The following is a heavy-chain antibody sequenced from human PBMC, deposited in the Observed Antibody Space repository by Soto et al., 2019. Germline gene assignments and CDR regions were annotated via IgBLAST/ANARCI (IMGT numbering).Heavy chain of an antibody. J-gene: IGHJ3*02. CDR2: IRSKADGYAT. D-gene: IGHD6-13*01. Sequence: GGSLRLSCAASGFTFSGSAMHWVRQASGKGLEWVGRIRSKADGYATAYAASVKGRFTISRDDSKNTAYLQMNSLKTEDTAVYYCTSFSSSWYGDAFDIWGQGTMVTVSS. CDR3: TSFSSSWYGDAFDI. V-gene: IGHV3-73*01. CDR1: GFTFSGSA.